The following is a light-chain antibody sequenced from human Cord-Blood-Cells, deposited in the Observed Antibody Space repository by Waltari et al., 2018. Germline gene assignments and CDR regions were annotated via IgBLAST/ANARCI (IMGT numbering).Light chain of an antibody. CDR3: CSYAGSYTYVV. Sequence: QSALTQPRSVSGSPGQSVTISCTGTSSDVGGYNYVSWYQQHPGKAPKRMIDDVIKRPSGVPDRFSGSKSGNTASLTISGLQAEDEADYYCCSYAGSYTYVVFGGGTKLTVL. CDR2: DVI. CDR1: SSDVGGYNY. J-gene: IGLJ2*01. V-gene: IGLV2-11*01.